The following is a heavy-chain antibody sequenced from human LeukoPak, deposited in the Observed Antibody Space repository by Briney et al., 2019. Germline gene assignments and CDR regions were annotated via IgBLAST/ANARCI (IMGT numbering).Heavy chain of an antibody. CDR3: ARSHYYDSSGYYAAATLDY. D-gene: IGHD3-22*01. CDR1: GYSFTSYW. J-gene: IGHJ4*02. V-gene: IGHV5-51*01. Sequence: GESLKISCKGSGYSFTSYWIGWVRQMPGKGLEWMGIIYPGDSDTRYSPSFQGQVTISADKSIGTAYLQWSSLKASDTAMYYCARSHYYDSSGYYAAATLDYWGQGTLVTVSS. CDR2: IYPGDSDT.